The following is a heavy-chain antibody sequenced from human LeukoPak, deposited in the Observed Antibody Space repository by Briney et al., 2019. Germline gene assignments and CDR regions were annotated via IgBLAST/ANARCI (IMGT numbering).Heavy chain of an antibody. CDR1: GFTFSSYA. J-gene: IGHJ4*02. CDR2: ISYDGSNK. D-gene: IGHD2-21*02. Sequence: GGSLRLSCAASGFTFSSYAMHWVRQAPGKGLEWVAVISYDGSNKYYADSVKGRFTISRDNSKNTLYLQMNSLRAEDTAVYYCARLMRLLLGYFDYWGQGTLVTVSS. V-gene: IGHV3-30*04. CDR3: ARLMRLLLGYFDY.